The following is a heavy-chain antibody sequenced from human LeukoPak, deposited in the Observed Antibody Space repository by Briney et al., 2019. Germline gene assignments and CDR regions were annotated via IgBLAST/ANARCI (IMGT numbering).Heavy chain of an antibody. CDR2: INHSGST. J-gene: IGHJ6*03. D-gene: IGHD3-10*01. CDR1: GGSFSGYY. V-gene: IGHV4-34*01. CDR3: ARGSYCSRSYDYYYYYMDV. Sequence: AETLSLTCVVYGGSFSGYYWSWIRQPPGKGLEWIGEINHSGSTNYYPSLKSRVTISVHTSKNQCSLKLSSVTAADTAVYYCARGSYCSRSYDYYYYYMDVWGKGTTVTVSS.